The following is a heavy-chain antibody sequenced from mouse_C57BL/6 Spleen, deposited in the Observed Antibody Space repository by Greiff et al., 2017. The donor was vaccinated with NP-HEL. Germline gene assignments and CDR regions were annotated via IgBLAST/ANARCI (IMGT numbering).Heavy chain of an antibody. J-gene: IGHJ4*01. D-gene: IGHD2-12*01. CDR3: ARTLPYYYAMDY. CDR1: GFSLTSYG. CDR2: IWRGGST. Sequence: VQLQESGPGLVQPSQSLSITCTVSGFSLTSYGVHWVRQSPGKGLEWLGVIWRGGSTDYNAAFISRLSISKDNSKSQVFFKMNSLQADDTAIYYCARTLPYYYAMDYWGQGTSVTVSS. V-gene: IGHV2-2*01.